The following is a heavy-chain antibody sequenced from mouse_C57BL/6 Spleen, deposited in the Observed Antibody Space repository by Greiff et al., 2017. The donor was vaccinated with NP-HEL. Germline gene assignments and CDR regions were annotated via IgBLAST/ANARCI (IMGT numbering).Heavy chain of an antibody. D-gene: IGHD1-1*01. J-gene: IGHJ1*03. Sequence: VQLQQSGPELVKPGASVKISCKASGYSFTSYYIPWVKQRPGQGLEWIGWIYPGSGNTKYNEKFKGKATLTADTSSSTAYMQLSSLTSEDSAVYYCARGFYYGSSYGYFDVWGTGTTVTVSS. CDR2: IYPGSGNT. V-gene: IGHV1-66*01. CDR1: GYSFTSYY. CDR3: ARGFYYGSSYGYFDV.